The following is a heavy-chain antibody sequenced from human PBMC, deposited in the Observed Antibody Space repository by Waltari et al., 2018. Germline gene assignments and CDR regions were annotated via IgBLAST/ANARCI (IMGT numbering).Heavy chain of an antibody. CDR3: AKSHPYYYGSGREGGDY. CDR1: GFTFSSYG. V-gene: IGHV3-30*02. CDR2: IRYDGSNK. J-gene: IGHJ4*02. D-gene: IGHD3-10*01. Sequence: QVQLVESGGGVVQPGGSLRLSCAASGFTFSSYGMHWVRQAPGKGLEWVAFIRYDGSNKYYADSVKGRFTISRDNSKNTLYLQMNSLRAEDTAVYYCAKSHPYYYGSGREGGDYWGQGTLVTVSS.